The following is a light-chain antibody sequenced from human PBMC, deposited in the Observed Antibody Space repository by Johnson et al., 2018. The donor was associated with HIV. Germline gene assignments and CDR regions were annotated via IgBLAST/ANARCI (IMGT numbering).Light chain of an antibody. Sequence: QSVLTQPPSVSAAPGQKVTISCSGSSSNIGNNYVSWYQQLPGTAPKLLIYENNKRPSGIPDRFSGSQSGTSATLGITGLQTGDEADYYCGTWDSSLSPYVVGTGTKVTVL. V-gene: IGLV1-51*02. J-gene: IGLJ1*01. CDR1: SSNIGNNY. CDR2: ENN. CDR3: GTWDSSLSPYV.